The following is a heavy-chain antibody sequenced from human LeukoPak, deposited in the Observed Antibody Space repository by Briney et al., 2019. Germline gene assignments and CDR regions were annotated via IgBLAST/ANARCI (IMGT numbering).Heavy chain of an antibody. CDR1: GFTFSSYW. V-gene: IGHV3-48*04. D-gene: IGHD3-10*01. J-gene: IGHJ4*02. Sequence: PGGSLRLSCAASGFTFSSYWMHWVRQAPGKGLEWVSYISSSASTIYYADSVKGRFTISRDNAKNSLYLQMNSLRAEDTAVYYCARAPGLIIRYFDYWGQGTLVTVSS. CDR3: ARAPGLIIRYFDY. CDR2: ISSSASTI.